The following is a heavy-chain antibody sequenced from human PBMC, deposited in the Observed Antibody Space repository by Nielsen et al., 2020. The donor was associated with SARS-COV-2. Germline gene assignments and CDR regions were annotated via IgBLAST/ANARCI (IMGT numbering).Heavy chain of an antibody. CDR1: GGSISSGGYY. Sequence: SETLSLTCTVSGGSISSGGYYWSWIRQPPGKGLEWIGYIYYSGSTYYNPSLKSRVTISVDTSKNQFSLKLSSVTAADTAVYYCARVGRFGELLADYWGQGTLVTVSS. CDR3: ARVGRFGELLADY. CDR2: IYYSGST. J-gene: IGHJ4*02. V-gene: IGHV4-30-4*01. D-gene: IGHD3-10*01.